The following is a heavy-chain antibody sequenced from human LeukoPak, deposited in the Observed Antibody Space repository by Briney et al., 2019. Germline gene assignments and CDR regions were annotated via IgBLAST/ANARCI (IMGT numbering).Heavy chain of an antibody. CDR2: ISSSGNTI. CDR1: GFTFSSYE. V-gene: IGHV3-48*03. D-gene: IGHD3-16*01. CDR3: ANQPWGGGGY. Sequence: GGSLRLSCAASGFTFSSYEMNWVRQAPGKGLEWVSYISSSGNTIYYADSVKGRFTISRDNSKNTLYLQMNSLRAEDTAVYYCANQPWGGGGYWGQGTLVTVSS. J-gene: IGHJ4*02.